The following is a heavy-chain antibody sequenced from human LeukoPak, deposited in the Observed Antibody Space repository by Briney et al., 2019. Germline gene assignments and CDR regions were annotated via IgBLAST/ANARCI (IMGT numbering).Heavy chain of an antibody. CDR3: AKDRGSMIVVVRH. Sequence: GGSLRLSCAASGFTFDDYAMHWVRQAPGKGLEWVSGISWNSGFIGYADSVKGRFTISRDNAKNSLYLQMNSLRAEDTALYYCAKDRGSMIVVVRHWGQGTLVTVSS. CDR2: ISWNSGFI. CDR1: GFTFDDYA. D-gene: IGHD3-22*01. V-gene: IGHV3-9*01. J-gene: IGHJ1*01.